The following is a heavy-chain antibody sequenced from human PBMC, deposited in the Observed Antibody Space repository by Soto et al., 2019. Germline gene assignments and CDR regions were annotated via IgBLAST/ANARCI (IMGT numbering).Heavy chain of an antibody. J-gene: IGHJ6*02. CDR3: ARGDYGPYYYYGMDV. CDR2: IYYSGST. V-gene: IGHV4-59*01. D-gene: IGHD4-17*01. CDR1: GGSISSYY. Sequence: QVQLQEPGPGLVKPSETLSLTCPVSGGSISSYYWSWIRQPPGKGLEWIGYIYYSGSTNYNPSLKSRVTISVDTSKNQFSLKLSSVTAADTAVYYCARGDYGPYYYYGMDVWGQGTTVTVSS.